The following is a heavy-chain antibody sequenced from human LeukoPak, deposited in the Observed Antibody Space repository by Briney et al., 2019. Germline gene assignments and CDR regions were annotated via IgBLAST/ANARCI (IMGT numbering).Heavy chain of an antibody. CDR3: ARDPLRFGELLGYFDY. Sequence: ASVKVSCKTSGYTFTSYYISWVRQAPGQGLEWMAWISAYNGNTKYAQKFQGRVTMTTDTSTSTAYMELRSLRSDDTAVYYCARDPLRFGELLGYFDYWGQGTLVTVSS. CDR1: GYTFTSYY. CDR2: ISAYNGNT. V-gene: IGHV1-18*01. J-gene: IGHJ4*02. D-gene: IGHD3-10*01.